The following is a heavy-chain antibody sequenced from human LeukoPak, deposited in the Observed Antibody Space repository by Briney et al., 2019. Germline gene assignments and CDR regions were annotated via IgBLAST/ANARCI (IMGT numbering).Heavy chain of an antibody. CDR3: ARDPQSYYDNSGYNWFDP. J-gene: IGHJ5*02. D-gene: IGHD3-22*01. CDR2: ISSSGSTM. V-gene: IGHV3-11*01. CDR1: GFTFSDYS. Sequence: PGTSLRLSCAASGFTFSDYSMTWIRQAPGKGLEWVSYISSSGSTMYYADFVRGRFTISRDNTKNSLYLQMNSLRAEDTAVYYCARDPQSYYDNSGYNWFDPWGQGTLVTVSS.